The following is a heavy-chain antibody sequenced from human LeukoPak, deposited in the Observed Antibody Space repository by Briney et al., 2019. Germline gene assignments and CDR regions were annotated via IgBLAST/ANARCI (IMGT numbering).Heavy chain of an antibody. CDR1: GGPFSGYY. V-gene: IGHV4-34*01. Sequence: SETLSLTCAVYGGPFSGYYWSWIRQPPGKGLEWIGEINHSGSTNYNPSLKSRVTISVDTSKNQFSLKLSSVTAADTAVYYCARGSSYYDFWSGSSGNWFDPWGQGTLVTVSS. J-gene: IGHJ5*02. D-gene: IGHD3-3*01. CDR3: ARGSSYYDFWSGSSGNWFDP. CDR2: INHSGST.